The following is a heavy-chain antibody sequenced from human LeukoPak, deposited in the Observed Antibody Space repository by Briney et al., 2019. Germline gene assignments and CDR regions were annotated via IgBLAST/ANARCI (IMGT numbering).Heavy chain of an antibody. Sequence: GGSLRLSCAASGFTFSSYVMHWVRQAPGKGLEWVAFIRYDGSNKYYADSVKGRFTISRDNSKNTLYLQMNSLRAEDTAVYYCAKVFHGSGSYYNFFDYWGQGTLVTVSS. D-gene: IGHD3-10*01. CDR1: GFTFSSYV. J-gene: IGHJ4*02. CDR2: IRYDGSNK. CDR3: AKVFHGSGSYYNFFDY. V-gene: IGHV3-30*02.